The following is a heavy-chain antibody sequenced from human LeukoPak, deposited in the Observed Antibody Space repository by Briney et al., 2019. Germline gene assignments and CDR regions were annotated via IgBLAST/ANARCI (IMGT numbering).Heavy chain of an antibody. V-gene: IGHV4-61*02. J-gene: IGHJ5*01. CDR2: IYTSGST. D-gene: IGHD6-13*01. Sequence: PSETLSLTCTVSGGSISSGSYYWSWIRQPAGKGLEWIGRIYTSGSTNYNPSLTSRVTISVDTSKNQFSLKLSSVTAADTAVYFCARGEAGTSWFDSWGQRTLVTVSS. CDR3: ARGEAGTSWFDS. CDR1: GGSISSGSYY.